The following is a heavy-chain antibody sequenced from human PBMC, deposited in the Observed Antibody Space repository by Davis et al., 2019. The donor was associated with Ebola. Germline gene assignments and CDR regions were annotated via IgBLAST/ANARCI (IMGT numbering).Heavy chain of an antibody. Sequence: GESLKISCAASEFAFSDYYMSWIRRAPGKGLEWVSYISGSGRTIYYADSVKGRFTISRDNAKNSLFLQMNSLRAEDTAVYYCARTSWFPNYYMDVWGKGTTVTVSS. V-gene: IGHV3-11*04. CDR3: ARTSWFPNYYMDV. D-gene: IGHD2-2*01. CDR1: EFAFSDYY. J-gene: IGHJ6*03. CDR2: ISGSGRTI.